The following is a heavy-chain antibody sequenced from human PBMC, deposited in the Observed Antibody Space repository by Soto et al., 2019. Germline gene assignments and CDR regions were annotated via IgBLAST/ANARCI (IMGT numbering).Heavy chain of an antibody. V-gene: IGHV4-34*01. CDR2: INHSGST. D-gene: IGHD2-21*01. Sequence: SETLSLTCAVYGGSFSGYYWSWIRQPPGKGLEWIGEINHSGSTNYNPSLKSRVTISVDTSKNQFSLKLSSVTAADTAVYYCARGGAVVIAIRRGNWFDPWGQGTLVTVS. CDR1: GGSFSGYY. J-gene: IGHJ5*02. CDR3: ARGGAVVIAIRRGNWFDP.